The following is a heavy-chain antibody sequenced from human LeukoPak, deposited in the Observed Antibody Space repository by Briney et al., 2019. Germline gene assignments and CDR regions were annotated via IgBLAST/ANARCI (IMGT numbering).Heavy chain of an antibody. V-gene: IGHV4-34*01. CDR1: GGSFNDHW. CDR2: INHSGST. D-gene: IGHD3-22*01. Sequence: SETLSLTCAVYGGSFNDHWWSWIRQPPGKGLEWIGEINHSGSTNYNPSLKSRVTISEDTSKNQFSLKLSSVTAAGTAVYYCARGPVLDYDSGGYYYFDYWGQGTLVTVSS. J-gene: IGHJ4*02. CDR3: ARGPVLDYDSGGYYYFDY.